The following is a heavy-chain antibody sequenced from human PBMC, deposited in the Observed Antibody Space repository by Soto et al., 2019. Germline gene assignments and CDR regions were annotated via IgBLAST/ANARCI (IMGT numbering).Heavy chain of an antibody. Sequence: GGSLRLSCAASGFTFSSYAMSWVRQAPGKGLEWVSAISGSGGSTYYADSVKGRFTIPRDNSKNTLSLQMNSLRAEDTAVYYCARAEVVVAADDFDYWGQGTLVTVSS. CDR1: GFTFSSYA. J-gene: IGHJ4*02. CDR2: ISGSGGST. V-gene: IGHV3-23*01. CDR3: ARAEVVVAADDFDY. D-gene: IGHD2-15*01.